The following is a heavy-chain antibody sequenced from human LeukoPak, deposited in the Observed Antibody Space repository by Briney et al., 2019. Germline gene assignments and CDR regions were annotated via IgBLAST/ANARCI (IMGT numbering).Heavy chain of an antibody. D-gene: IGHD1-26*01. CDR2: INHSGST. CDR3: AREWAGSGSSHLVGV. CDR1: GGSFSGYY. Sequence: SETLSLTCAVYGGSFSGYYWSWIRQPPGKGLEWIGEINHSGSTNYNPSLKSRVTISVDTSRNQFSLKLSSVTAADTAVYYCAREWAGSGSSHLVGVWGKGTTVTVPS. J-gene: IGHJ6*04. V-gene: IGHV4-34*01.